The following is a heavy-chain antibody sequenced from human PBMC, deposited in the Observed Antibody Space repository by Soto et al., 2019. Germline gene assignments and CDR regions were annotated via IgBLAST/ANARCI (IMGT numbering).Heavy chain of an antibody. CDR1: GGTFSSYA. CDR3: ARDWVVRSLFDI. V-gene: IGHV1-69*13. CDR2: IIPIFGTA. D-gene: IGHD3-10*01. Sequence: ASVKVSCKASGGTFSSYAISWVRQAPGQGLEWMGGIIPIFGTANYAQKFQGGVTITADESTSTAYMELSSLRSEDTAVYYCARDWVVRSLFDIWGQGTMVTVSS. J-gene: IGHJ3*02.